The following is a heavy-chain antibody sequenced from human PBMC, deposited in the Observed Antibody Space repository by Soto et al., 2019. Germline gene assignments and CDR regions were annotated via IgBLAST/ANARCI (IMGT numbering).Heavy chain of an antibody. Sequence: PGESLKISFQGSGYSFSNYWIAWVRQMPGKGLEWMGVIYPGDSNTKYSPSFEGQVTLSADKPITTAYLQLSSLKASDAAMYYCARPGYRGLHDAPHFWGQGTMVTVSS. CDR1: GYSFSNYW. CDR3: ARPGYRGLHDAPHF. V-gene: IGHV5-51*01. J-gene: IGHJ3*01. CDR2: IYPGDSNT. D-gene: IGHD6-25*01.